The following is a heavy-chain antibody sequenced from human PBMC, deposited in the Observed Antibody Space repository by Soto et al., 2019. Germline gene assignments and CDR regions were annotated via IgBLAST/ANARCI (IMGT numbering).Heavy chain of an antibody. CDR2: INPHGGST. J-gene: IGHJ5*02. D-gene: IGHD1-26*01. CDR1: GGAFSNFA. CDR3: ARSSGGNFGIIIEGTNWFAP. V-gene: IGHV1-69*10. Sequence: ASVKVSCKASGGAFSNFAISWVRQAPGQGLEWIGVINPHGGSTVYAQKFQGRVTMTRDTSASTVYMELSSLRSEDTAVYYCARSSGGNFGIIIEGTNWFAPWGQGTLVTVSS.